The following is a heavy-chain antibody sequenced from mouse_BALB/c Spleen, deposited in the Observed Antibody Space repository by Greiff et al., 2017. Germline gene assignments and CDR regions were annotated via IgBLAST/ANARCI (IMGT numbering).Heavy chain of an antibody. D-gene: IGHD1-1*01. V-gene: IGHV1-9*01. CDR1: GYTFSSYW. Sequence: VKLQESGAELMKPGASVKISCKATGYTFSSYWIEWVKQRPGHGLEWIGEILPGSGSTNYNEKFKGKATFTADTSSNTAYMQLSSLTSEDSAVYYCARRDYYYGSRGNFDYWGQGTTLTVSS. CDR2: ILPGSGST. CDR3: ARRDYYYGSRGNFDY. J-gene: IGHJ2*01.